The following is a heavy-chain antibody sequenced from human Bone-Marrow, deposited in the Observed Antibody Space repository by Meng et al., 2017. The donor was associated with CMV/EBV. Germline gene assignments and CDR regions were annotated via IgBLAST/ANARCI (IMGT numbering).Heavy chain of an antibody. J-gene: IGHJ3*02. CDR3: ATDIVVVPAARKSAFDI. Sequence: ASVKVSCKVSGYTLTELSMHWVRQAPGKGLEWMGGFDPEDGETIYAQKFQGRVTMTEDTSTDTAYMELSSLRSEDTAVYYCATDIVVVPAARKSAFDIWGQGTMATVSS. D-gene: IGHD2-2*01. V-gene: IGHV1-24*01. CDR2: FDPEDGET. CDR1: GYTLTELS.